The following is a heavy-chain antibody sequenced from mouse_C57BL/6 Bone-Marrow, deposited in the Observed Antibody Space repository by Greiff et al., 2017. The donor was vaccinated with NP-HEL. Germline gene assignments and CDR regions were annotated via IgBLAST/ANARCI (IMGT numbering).Heavy chain of an antibody. V-gene: IGHV1-72*01. CDR2: IDPNSGGT. D-gene: IGHD3-2*02. CDR3: ALDSSGYRFAY. J-gene: IGHJ3*01. CDR1: GYTFTSYW. Sequence: QVQLQQPGAELVKPGASVKLSCKASGYTFTSYWMHWVKQRPGRGLEWIGRIDPNSGGTKYNEKFKSKATLTVDKPSSTAYMQLSSLTSEDAVVYYCALDSSGYRFAYWGQGTLVTVSA.